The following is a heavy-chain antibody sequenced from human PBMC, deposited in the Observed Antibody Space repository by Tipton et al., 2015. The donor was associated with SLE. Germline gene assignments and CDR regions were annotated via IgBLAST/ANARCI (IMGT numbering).Heavy chain of an antibody. CDR1: GGSFSGYY. V-gene: IGHV4-34*01. D-gene: IGHD2-2*01. CDR3: ARGRYCSSTSCSYYFDY. Sequence: TLSLTCAVYGGSFSGYYWSWIRQPPGKGLEWIGEINHSGCTNYNPSLKSRVTISIDTSKNQFSLKVSSVTAADTAVYYCARGRYCSSTSCSYYFDYWGQGTLVTVSS. CDR2: INHSGCT. J-gene: IGHJ4*02.